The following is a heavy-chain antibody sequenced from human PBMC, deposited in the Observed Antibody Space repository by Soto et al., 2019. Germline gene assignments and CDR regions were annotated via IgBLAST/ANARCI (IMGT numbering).Heavy chain of an antibody. V-gene: IGHV1-18*01. CDR2: RSAYNGNT. CDR3: ARVGTGSGSYRGLYYYYGMDV. CDR1: GYTFTSYG. Sequence: QVQLVQSGAEVKKPGASVKVSCKASGYTFTSYGISWVRQVPGQELEWMGWRSAYNGNTNYAQKLQGRVTMTTDTSTSTAYMKLRSLRSDDTAVYYCARVGTGSGSYRGLYYYYGMDVWGQGTTVTVSS. D-gene: IGHD3-10*01. J-gene: IGHJ6*02.